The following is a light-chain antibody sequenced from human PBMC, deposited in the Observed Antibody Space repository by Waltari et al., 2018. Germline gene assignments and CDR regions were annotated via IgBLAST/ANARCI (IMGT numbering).Light chain of an antibody. CDR3: QAWDSSTAGV. CDR1: KLGDKY. V-gene: IGLV3-1*01. CDR2: QDS. Sequence: SYELTQPPSVSVSPGQTASITCSGDKLGDKYACWYQQKPGQSPVLVIYQDSNRHSGLPERFSGSNSGNTATLTISGTQAMDEADYYCQAWDSSTAGVFGGGTKLTVL. J-gene: IGLJ2*01.